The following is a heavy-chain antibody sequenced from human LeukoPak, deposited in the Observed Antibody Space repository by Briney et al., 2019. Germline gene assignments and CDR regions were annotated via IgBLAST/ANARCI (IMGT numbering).Heavy chain of an antibody. CDR3: ARGPRTASNAFDI. CDR2: IYYSGST. J-gene: IGHJ3*02. CDR1: GGSISSYY. V-gene: IGHV4-59*01. Sequence: SETLSLTCTVSGGSISSYYWSWIRQPPGKGLEWIGHIYYSGSTNYNPSLKSRVTISVDTSKNQFSLKLSSVTAADTAVYYCARGPRTASNAFDIWGQGTMVTVSS. D-gene: IGHD1-1*01.